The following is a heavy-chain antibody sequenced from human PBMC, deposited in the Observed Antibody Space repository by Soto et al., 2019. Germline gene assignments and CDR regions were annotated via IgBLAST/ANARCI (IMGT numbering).Heavy chain of an antibody. CDR1: GGTFSSYA. V-gene: IGHV1-69*13. CDR3: AGPGSGSYYTKFGYYYGMDV. Sequence: SVKVSCKASGGTFSSYAIIWVRQAPGQGLEWMGGIIPIFGTANYAQKFQGRVTITADESTSTAYMELSSLRSEDTAVYYCAGPGSGSYYTKFGYYYGMDVWGQGTTVTVSS. D-gene: IGHD3-10*01. J-gene: IGHJ6*02. CDR2: IIPIFGTA.